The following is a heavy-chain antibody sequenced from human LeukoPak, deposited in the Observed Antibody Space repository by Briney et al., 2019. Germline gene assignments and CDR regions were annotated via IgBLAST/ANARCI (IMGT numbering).Heavy chain of an antibody. CDR2: IYPGDSDT. D-gene: IGHD2-2*01. CDR3: ARRGYCATTTCYRLFDY. J-gene: IGHJ4*02. Sequence: GESLKISCKGSGXSFTNYWIGWVRQMPGKGLEWMGIIYPGDSDTRYSPSFQGQVTISADKSITTAYLQWSSLKASDTAMYYCARRGYCATTTCYRLFDYWGQGTLVTVSS. CDR1: GXSFTNYW. V-gene: IGHV5-51*01.